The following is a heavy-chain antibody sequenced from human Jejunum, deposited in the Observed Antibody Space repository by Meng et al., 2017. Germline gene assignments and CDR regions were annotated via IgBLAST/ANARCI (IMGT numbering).Heavy chain of an antibody. V-gene: IGHV3-15*01. J-gene: IGHJ4*02. CDR2: IKSKGNGGTT. D-gene: IGHD3-22*01. CDR3: LYYRDTSDYHVDY. CDR1: GFTFSDAW. Sequence: GESLKISCAASGFTFSDAWIMWVRLAPGKGLEWVGRIKSKGNGGTTNYGAPVEGRFSISRDDSENTSFLQMNGLRAEDTAVYYCLYYRDTSDYHVDYWGQGKLVTVSS.